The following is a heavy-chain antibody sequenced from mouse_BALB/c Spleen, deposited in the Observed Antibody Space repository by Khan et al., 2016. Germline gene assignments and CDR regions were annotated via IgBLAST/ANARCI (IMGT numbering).Heavy chain of an antibody. Sequence: VQLKQSGAELVKPGASVTLSCTASGFNIKDTYLHWVKQRPEQGLEWIGRIDPANGNFKFDPKFQGKATITADTYSNTTYLQLSGLTSEDTAVYYCAGGNAALDYWGQGTTLTGSS. CDR1: GFNIKDTY. CDR3: AGGNAALDY. CDR2: IDPANGNF. D-gene: IGHD2-1*01. V-gene: IGHV14-3*02. J-gene: IGHJ2*01.